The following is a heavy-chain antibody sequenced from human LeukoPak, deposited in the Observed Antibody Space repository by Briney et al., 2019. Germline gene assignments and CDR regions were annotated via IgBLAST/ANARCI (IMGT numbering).Heavy chain of an antibody. CDR2: ISAYNGNT. Sequence: ASVKVSCKASGYTFTSYYMHWVRQAPGQGLEWMGWISAYNGNTNYAQKLQGRVTMTTDTSTSTAYMELRSLRSDDTAVYYCARDGGRIAAAWGYGMDVWGQGTTVTVSS. V-gene: IGHV1-18*04. D-gene: IGHD6-13*01. J-gene: IGHJ6*02. CDR3: ARDGGRIAAAWGYGMDV. CDR1: GYTFTSYY.